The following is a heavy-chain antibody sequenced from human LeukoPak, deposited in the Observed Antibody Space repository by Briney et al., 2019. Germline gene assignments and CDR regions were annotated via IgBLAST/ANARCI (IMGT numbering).Heavy chain of an antibody. J-gene: IGHJ3*02. CDR1: GGSISSSSYY. Sequence: PSETLFLTCTVSGGSISSSSYYWGWIRQPPGKGLEWIGSIYYSGSTYYDPSLKSRVTISVDTSKNQFSLKLSSVTAADTAVYYCARDRDYYDSTGAFDIWGQGTMVTVSS. CDR3: ARDRDYYDSTGAFDI. CDR2: IYYSGST. D-gene: IGHD3-22*01. V-gene: IGHV4-39*07.